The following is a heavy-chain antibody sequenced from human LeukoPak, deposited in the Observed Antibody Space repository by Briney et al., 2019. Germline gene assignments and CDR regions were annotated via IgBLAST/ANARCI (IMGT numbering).Heavy chain of an antibody. CDR2: IYSGGST. D-gene: IGHD2/OR15-2a*01. J-gene: IGHJ4*02. Sequence: GGSPRLSCAASGFTGSGNYMSWVRQAPGKGLEWVSVIYSGGSTNYADSVKGRFSISRDNSKKTLYLQMNSLRAEDTAVYYCARDPGGPLSRQFHYWGQGTLVTVSS. V-gene: IGHV3-66*02. CDR1: GFTGSGNY. CDR3: ARDPGGPLSRQFHY.